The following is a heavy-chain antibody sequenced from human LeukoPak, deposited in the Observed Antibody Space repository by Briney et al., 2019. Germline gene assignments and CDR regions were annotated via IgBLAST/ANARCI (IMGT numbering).Heavy chain of an antibody. V-gene: IGHV4-59*08. CDR1: GDSISSYY. Sequence: SETLSLTCTVSGDSISSYYWSWIRQPPGKGLEWIGNILYSGSTNYNPSLKSRVTISVDTSKNQFSLKLSSVTAADTAEYYCVRRVAGSGYRDYWGQGTLVTVSS. CDR3: VRRVAGSGYRDY. J-gene: IGHJ4*02. CDR2: ILYSGST. D-gene: IGHD3-22*01.